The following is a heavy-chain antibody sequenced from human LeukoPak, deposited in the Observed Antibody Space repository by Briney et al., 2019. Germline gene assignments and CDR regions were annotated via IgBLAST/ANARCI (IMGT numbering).Heavy chain of an antibody. J-gene: IGHJ3*02. D-gene: IGHD6-19*01. CDR2: INPSGGST. V-gene: IGHV1-46*01. Sequence: GASVKVSCKASGYTFTSYYMHWVRQAPGQGLEWMGIINPSGGSTSYAQKFQGRVTMTRDMSTSTVYMELSSLRSEDTAVYYCARVGSGPAFDIWGQGTMVTVSS. CDR3: ARVGSGPAFDI. CDR1: GYTFTSYY.